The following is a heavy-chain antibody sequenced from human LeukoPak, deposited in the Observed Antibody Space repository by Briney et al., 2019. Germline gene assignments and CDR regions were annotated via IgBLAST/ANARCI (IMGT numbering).Heavy chain of an antibody. CDR1: GFTFSSYS. V-gene: IGHV3-21*01. Sequence: PGGSLRLSCAASGFTFSSYSMNWVRQAPGKGLEWVSSISSSSYIYYADSVKGRFTISRDNAKNSLYLQMNSLRAEDTAVYYCARGGGGYYYYYMDVWGQGTTVTVSS. CDR2: ISSSSYI. CDR3: ARGGGGYYYYYMDV. J-gene: IGHJ6*03. D-gene: IGHD2-15*01.